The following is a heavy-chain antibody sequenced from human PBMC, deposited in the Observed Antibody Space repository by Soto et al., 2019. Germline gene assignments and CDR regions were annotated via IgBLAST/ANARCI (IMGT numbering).Heavy chain of an antibody. Sequence: SQTMSLTWTLAAGSVISPTSYWGWIRRAPGKQLELVGNIYYSRSTYYIPSLEGRLTISADTSKNQFSLRLTSVTAADTAVYYCARGGCTGGAWKGAVDVWGRGTTVTVSS. D-gene: IGHD2-8*02. CDR2: IYYSRST. CDR3: ARGGCTGGAWKGAVDV. J-gene: IGHJ6*02. CDR1: AGSVISPTSY. V-gene: IGHV4-39*01.